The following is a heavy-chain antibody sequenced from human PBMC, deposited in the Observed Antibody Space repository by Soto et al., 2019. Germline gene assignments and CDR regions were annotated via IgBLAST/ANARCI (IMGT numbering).Heavy chain of an antibody. CDR2: ISSSGSNV. Sequence: EVHLVESGGALVQPGGSLRLSCAASRFTFSTYEMHWVRQAPGKGLEWVSYISSSGSNVYYADSVKGRYTISRDNTRNSLYLQMNSLSDEDTALYYCVRYCSTTLCNGVATRTFDYWGQGTLVTVSS. J-gene: IGHJ4*02. CDR3: VRYCSTTLCNGVATRTFDY. CDR1: RFTFSTYE. V-gene: IGHV3-48*03. D-gene: IGHD2-2*01.